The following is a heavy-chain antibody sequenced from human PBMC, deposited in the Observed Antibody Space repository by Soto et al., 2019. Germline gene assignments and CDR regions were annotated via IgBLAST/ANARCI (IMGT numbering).Heavy chain of an antibody. CDR3: ARAAGYYYGSGRYYFDY. J-gene: IGHJ4*02. V-gene: IGHV4-59*01. Sequence: SQTLSPTCTVSGGSISSYYWSWIRQPPGKGLEWIGYIYYSGSTNYNPSLKSRVTISVDTSKNQFSLKLSSVTAADTAVYYCARAAGYYYGSGRYYFDYWGQGTLVTV. CDR2: IYYSGST. D-gene: IGHD3-10*01. CDR1: GGSISSYY.